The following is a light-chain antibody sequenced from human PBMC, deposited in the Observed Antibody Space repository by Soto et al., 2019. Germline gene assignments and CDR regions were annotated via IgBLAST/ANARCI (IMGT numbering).Light chain of an antibody. J-gene: IGLJ2*01. CDR3: QSYDSSLSGVV. V-gene: IGLV1-40*01. CDR1: SSNIGAGYD. Sequence: QSVLTQPPSVSGAPGQRVTISCTGSSSNIGAGYDVHWYQQLPGTAPKLLIYGNSNRPSGVPDRFSGSKSGTSASLAITGVQAEDGADYYGQSYDSSLSGVVFGGGTKLTV. CDR2: GNS.